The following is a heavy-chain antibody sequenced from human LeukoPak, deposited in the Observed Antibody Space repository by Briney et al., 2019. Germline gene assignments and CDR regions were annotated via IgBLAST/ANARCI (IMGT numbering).Heavy chain of an antibody. CDR3: ARDPIPAYCGGDCYRPLDY. CDR2: IRRSSYI. CDR1: GFTFSSYS. V-gene: IGHV3-21*01. J-gene: IGHJ4*02. D-gene: IGHD2-21*02. Sequence: GGSLRLSCAASGFTFSSYSMNWVRQAPGKGLEWVSSIRRSSYIYHVDSVKGRFSITRDNAMTSLYLQMNSLRAEDTAVYYCARDPIPAYCGGDCYRPLDYWGQGTLVTVS.